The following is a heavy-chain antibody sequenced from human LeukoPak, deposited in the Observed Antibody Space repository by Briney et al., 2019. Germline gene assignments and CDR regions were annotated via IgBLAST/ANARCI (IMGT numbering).Heavy chain of an antibody. Sequence: GGSLRLSCAASGFTFSSYSMNWVRQAPGKGLEWVSSISSSSSYIYYADSVKGRFTISRDNAKNSLYLQMNSLRAEDTAVYYCARLVRGPIVVVVAADAFDIWGQGTMVTVSS. D-gene: IGHD2-15*01. CDR3: ARLVRGPIVVVVAADAFDI. V-gene: IGHV3-21*01. CDR1: GFTFSSYS. J-gene: IGHJ3*02. CDR2: ISSSSSYI.